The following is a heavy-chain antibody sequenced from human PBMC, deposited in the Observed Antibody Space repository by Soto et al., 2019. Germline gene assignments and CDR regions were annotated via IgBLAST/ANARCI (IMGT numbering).Heavy chain of an antibody. CDR3: ARGPGYCSGGSCYLPYYFDY. CDR2: ISSSSSYI. Sequence: EVQLVESGGGLVKPGGSLRLSCAASGFTFSSYSMNWVRQAPGKGLEWVSSISSSSSYIYYADLVKGRFTISRDNAKNSLYLQMNSLRAEDTAVYYCARGPGYCSGGSCYLPYYFDYWGQGTLVTVSS. CDR1: GFTFSSYS. J-gene: IGHJ4*02. D-gene: IGHD2-15*01. V-gene: IGHV3-21*01.